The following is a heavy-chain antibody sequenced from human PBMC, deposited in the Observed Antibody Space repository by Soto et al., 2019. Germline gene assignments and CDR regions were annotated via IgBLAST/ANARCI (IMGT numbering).Heavy chain of an antibody. J-gene: IGHJ5*02. Sequence: EVQLVETGGGLIQPGGSLRLSCAASGFAVSSNYMSWVRQAPGKGLEWVSVIYSGGSTYYADSVKGRFTISRDNSKNTLYLQMNSLRAEDTAVYYCARESGRLVLDTWGQGTPVTVSS. CDR1: GFAVSSNY. CDR3: ARESGRLVLDT. V-gene: IGHV3-53*02. CDR2: IYSGGST. D-gene: IGHD3-22*01.